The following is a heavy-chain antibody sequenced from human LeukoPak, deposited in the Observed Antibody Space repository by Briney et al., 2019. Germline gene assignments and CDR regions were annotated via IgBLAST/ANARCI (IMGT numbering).Heavy chain of an antibody. Sequence: GRSLRLSCAASGFTFSSYGMHWVRQAPGKGLEWVAVIWYDGSNKYYADSVKGRFTISRDNSKNTLYLQMNSLRAEDTAVYYCAKVAAAGVYYFDYWGQGTLVTVSS. J-gene: IGHJ4*02. CDR3: AKVAAAGVYYFDY. D-gene: IGHD6-13*01. V-gene: IGHV3-33*06. CDR1: GFTFSSYG. CDR2: IWYDGSNK.